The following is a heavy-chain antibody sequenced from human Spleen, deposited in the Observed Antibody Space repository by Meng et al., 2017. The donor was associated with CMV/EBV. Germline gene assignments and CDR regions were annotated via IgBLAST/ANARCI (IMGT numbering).Heavy chain of an antibody. V-gene: IGHV3-21*01. CDR2: LSRGSHYI. J-gene: IGHJ2*01. D-gene: IGHD3-10*01. CDR1: GFTFSNYT. Sequence: GESLKISCAASGFTFSNYTMNWVRQAPGKGLEWVSFLSRGSHYIDYADAVKGRFTITRDNSKGSLYLQMNRLTAEDTAVYYCAASGSENWYFDLWGRGTLVTVSS. CDR3: AASGSENWYFDL.